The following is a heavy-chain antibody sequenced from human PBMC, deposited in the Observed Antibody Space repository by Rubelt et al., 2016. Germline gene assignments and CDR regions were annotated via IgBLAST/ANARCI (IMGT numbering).Heavy chain of an antibody. D-gene: IGHD6-13*01. CDR3: AKGHSNLDY. V-gene: IGHV3-48*01. J-gene: IGHJ4*02. CDR1: GFTFSSYS. CDR2: ISSSSSTI. Sequence: EVQLVESGGGLVQPGGSLRLSCAASGFTFSSYSMNWVRQAPGKGLEWVSYISSSSSTIYYADSVKGRFTIARDNAKNSLYLQMNSLRAEDTAVYYCAKGHSNLDYWGQGTLVTVSS.